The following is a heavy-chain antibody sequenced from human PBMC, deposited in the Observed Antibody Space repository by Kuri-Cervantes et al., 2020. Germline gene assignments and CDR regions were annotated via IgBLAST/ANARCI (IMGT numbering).Heavy chain of an antibody. Sequence: SGPTLVKPTQTLTLTCTFSGFSLSTSGVSVGWVRQAPGKALEWLALIYWDDDERYSPALKSRLTISKDTSKSQVVLTMTNMDPVDTATYYCARMRVQGVSEYNWFDPWGQGTLVTVST. CDR1: GFSLSTSGVS. V-gene: IGHV2-5*02. CDR2: IYWDDDE. J-gene: IGHJ5*02. CDR3: ARMRVQGVSEYNWFDP. D-gene: IGHD3-10*01.